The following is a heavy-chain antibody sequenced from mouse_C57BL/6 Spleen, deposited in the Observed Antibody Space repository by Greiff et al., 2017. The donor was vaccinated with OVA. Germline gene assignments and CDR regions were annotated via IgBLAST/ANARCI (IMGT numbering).Heavy chain of an antibody. CDR1: GYTFTSYW. J-gene: IGHJ2*01. Sequence: QVQLQQPGAELVMPGASVKLSCKASGYTFTSYWMHWVKQRPGQGLEWIGEIDPSDSYTNYNQKFKGKSTLTVDKSSSTASMQLSSLPSEDSAVYYGARGYGSSHYFAYWGQGTTLTVSS. CDR3: ARGYGSSHYFAY. CDR2: IDPSDSYT. V-gene: IGHV1-69*01. D-gene: IGHD1-1*01.